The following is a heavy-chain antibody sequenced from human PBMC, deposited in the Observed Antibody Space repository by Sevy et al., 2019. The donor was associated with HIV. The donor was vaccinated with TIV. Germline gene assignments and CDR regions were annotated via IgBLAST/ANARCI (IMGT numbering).Heavy chain of an antibody. CDR2: ISGSGGST. CDR1: EFTFSSYA. Sequence: GGSLRLSCAASEFTFSSYAMSWVRQAPGKGLEWVSAISGSGGSTYYADSVKGRFTISRDNSKNTLYLQMNSLRAEDTAVYYCAKDRVGLITFGGVLDYWGQGTLVTVSS. D-gene: IGHD3-16*01. J-gene: IGHJ4*02. V-gene: IGHV3-23*01. CDR3: AKDRVGLITFGGVLDY.